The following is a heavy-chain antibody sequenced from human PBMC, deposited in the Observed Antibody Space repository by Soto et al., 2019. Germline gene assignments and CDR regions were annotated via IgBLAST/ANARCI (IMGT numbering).Heavy chain of an antibody. CDR3: ARVPIGSAWYYSDY. CDR1: GFTFTNYW. V-gene: IGHV3-7*03. Sequence: HPGGSLRLSCAASGFTFTNYWMNWVRQPPGKGLEWVANIKHLESEKFYVGSVRGRFTISRDNAKNSVYLQMDSLRAEDTAVYYCARVPIGSAWYYSDYWGQGTLVTVSS. CDR2: IKHLESEK. J-gene: IGHJ4*02. D-gene: IGHD6-19*01.